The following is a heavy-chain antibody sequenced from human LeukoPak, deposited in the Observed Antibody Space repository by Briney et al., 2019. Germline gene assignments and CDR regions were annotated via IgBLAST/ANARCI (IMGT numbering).Heavy chain of an antibody. V-gene: IGHV3-74*01. Sequence: PGGSLRLSCAASGFTFSDYWMHWVRQAPGKGLEWVSHINSDGRDTNYADSVKGRFTISRDNAKNSLYLQMNSLRAEDTAVYYCVRGSLASGVVVYYYYYLDVWGKGTTVTVSS. D-gene: IGHD3-3*01. CDR1: GFTFSDYW. J-gene: IGHJ6*03. CDR3: VRGSLASGVVVYYYYYLDV. CDR2: INSDGRDT.